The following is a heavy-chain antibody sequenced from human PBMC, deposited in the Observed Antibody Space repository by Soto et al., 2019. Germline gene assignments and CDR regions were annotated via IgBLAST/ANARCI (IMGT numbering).Heavy chain of an antibody. J-gene: IGHJ6*02. CDR3: ATPGICTNGVGLNDYYYGMDV. CDR1: GYTFTSYD. D-gene: IGHD2-8*01. V-gene: IGHV1-8*01. CDR2: MNPNSGNT. Sequence: VQLVQSGAEVKKPGASVKVSCKASGYTFTSYDINWVRQATGQGLEWMGWMNPNSGNTGYAQKFQCRVTMTRNTSITTAYMELSSLRSEDTAGYDCATPGICTNGVGLNDYYYGMDVWGQGTTVTVSS.